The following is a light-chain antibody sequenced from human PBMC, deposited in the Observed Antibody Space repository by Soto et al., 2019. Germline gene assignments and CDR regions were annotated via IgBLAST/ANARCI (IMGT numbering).Light chain of an antibody. Sequence: EIVLTQSPGTLSLSPGERATLSCRASQTVSSVHLAWYQQKPGQAPRLLIYDASSRATGIPDRFSGGGSGTDFTLTISRLEPEDFAVYYCQQFSSYPLTFGGGTKVDIK. CDR1: QTVSSVH. V-gene: IGKV3-20*01. J-gene: IGKJ4*01. CDR2: DAS. CDR3: QQFSSYPLT.